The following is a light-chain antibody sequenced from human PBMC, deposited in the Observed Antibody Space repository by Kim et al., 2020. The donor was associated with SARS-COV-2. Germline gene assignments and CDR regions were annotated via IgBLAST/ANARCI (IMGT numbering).Light chain of an antibody. CDR3: ASWDDSLGAWV. Sequence: ELTQPPSASGTPGQRVTISCFGSSSNIGSKNVYWYQQLPGTAPRLLIYANDQRPSGVPDRLSGSRSGTSASLAISGLRSEDEADYYCASWDDSLGAWVFGGGTQLTVL. V-gene: IGLV1-47*02. J-gene: IGLJ3*02. CDR2: AND. CDR1: SSNIGSKN.